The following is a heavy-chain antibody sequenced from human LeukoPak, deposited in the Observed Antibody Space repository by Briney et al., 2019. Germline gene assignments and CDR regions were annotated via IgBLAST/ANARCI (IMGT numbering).Heavy chain of an antibody. CDR1: GYTFTDEY. CDR2: MHPNTGDT. V-gene: IGHV1-2*02. CDR3: VRHLTDPTSGDY. Sequence: ASVKVSCKTSGYTFTDEYIHCVRQAPGHGLECMGWMHPNTGDTVYVQKFQGRVSFTRDTSISTAYMELHRLRSDDTAVYYCVRHLTDPTSGDYWGQGTLVTVSS. D-gene: IGHD1-14*01. J-gene: IGHJ4*02.